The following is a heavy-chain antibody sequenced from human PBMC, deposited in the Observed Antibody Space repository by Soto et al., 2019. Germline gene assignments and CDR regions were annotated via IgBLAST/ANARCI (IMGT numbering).Heavy chain of an antibody. J-gene: IGHJ6*03. V-gene: IGHV3-64*01. D-gene: IGHD6-6*01. CDR1: GFTLSGYA. CDR2: ISSNGVGT. CDR3: ARRARPDFYYMDV. Sequence: EVQLAESGGGLAQPGGSLRLSCAASGFTLSGYAMDWVRQAPGKGLEYVSGISSNGVGTYYANSVQGRFTISRDNSKNTVYLQMGSLSPEDMAVYYCARRARPDFYYMDVWGKGTTGTVSS.